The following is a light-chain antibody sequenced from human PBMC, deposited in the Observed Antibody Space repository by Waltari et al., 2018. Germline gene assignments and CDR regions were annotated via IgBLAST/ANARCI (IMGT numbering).Light chain of an antibody. CDR2: WAS. CDR3: QQYYSTPLT. Sequence: DIVMTQSPDSLAVSLGERATINCKSSQSVLYSSNNKNYLAWYQQKQGQPPELLIYWASTRESGVPVRFSGSWAGSDFTLTISSLQAEDVAVYYCQQYYSTPLTFGGGTKVEIK. V-gene: IGKV4-1*01. J-gene: IGKJ4*01. CDR1: QSVLYSSNNKNY.